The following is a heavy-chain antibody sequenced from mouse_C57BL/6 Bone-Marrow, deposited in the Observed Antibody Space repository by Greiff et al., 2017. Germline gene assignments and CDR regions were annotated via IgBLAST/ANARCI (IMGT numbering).Heavy chain of an antibody. V-gene: IGHV1-64*01. CDR1: GYTFTSYW. Sequence: QVQLQQPGAELVKPGASVKLSCKASGYTFTSYWMHWVKQRPGQGLEWIGMIHPNSGSTNYNEKFKSKATLTVDKSSSTAYMQLSSLTSEDSAVYYCARWIYYGSTWFAYWCQGTLVTVSA. CDR3: ARWIYYGSTWFAY. J-gene: IGHJ3*01. CDR2: IHPNSGST. D-gene: IGHD1-1*01.